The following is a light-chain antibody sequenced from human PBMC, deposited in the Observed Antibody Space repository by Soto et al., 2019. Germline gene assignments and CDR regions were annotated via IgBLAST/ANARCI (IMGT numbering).Light chain of an antibody. V-gene: IGLV2-14*03. CDR3: SSYRSSSTYV. J-gene: IGLJ1*01. CDR1: RSDVGRYNY. CDR2: DVS. Sequence: QSALTQPASVSGSPGQSITISCTGTRSDVGRYNYVSWYQQYPGKAPKLMLYDVSKRPSGVADRFAGSKSGNTASLTISGLQPEDEADYYCSSYRSSSTYVFGTGTKLTVL.